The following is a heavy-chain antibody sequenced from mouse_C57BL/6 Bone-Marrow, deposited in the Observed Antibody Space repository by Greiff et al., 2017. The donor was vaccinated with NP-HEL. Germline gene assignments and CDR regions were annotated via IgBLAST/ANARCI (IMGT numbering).Heavy chain of an antibody. D-gene: IGHD1-1*01. V-gene: IGHV1-52*01. CDR3: ARYYYGSSYPYWYFDV. Sequence: VQLQQPGAELVRPGSSVKLSCKASGYTFTSYWMHWVKQRPIQGLEWIGNIDPSDSETHYNQKFKDKATLTVDKSSSTAYMQLSSLTSEDSAVYYCARYYYGSSYPYWYFDVWGTGTTVTVSS. CDR2: IDPSDSET. J-gene: IGHJ1*03. CDR1: GYTFTSYW.